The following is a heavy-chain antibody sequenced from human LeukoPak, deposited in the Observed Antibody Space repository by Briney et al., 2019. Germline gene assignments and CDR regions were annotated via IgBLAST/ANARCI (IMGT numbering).Heavy chain of an antibody. D-gene: IGHD3-10*01. J-gene: IGHJ3*02. CDR2: IYTSGST. Sequence: KASETLSLTCTVSGRSICGYYWSWIRQPAGKGLEWIGRIYTSGSTNYNPSLKSRVTMSVDTSKNQFSLKLSSVTAADTAVYYCARDYGLLWFGDIWGQGTMVTVSS. V-gene: IGHV4-4*07. CDR3: ARDYGLLWFGDI. CDR1: GRSICGYY.